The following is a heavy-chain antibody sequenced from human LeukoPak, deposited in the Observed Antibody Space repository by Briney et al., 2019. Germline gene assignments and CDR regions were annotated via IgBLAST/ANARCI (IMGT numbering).Heavy chain of an antibody. CDR2: IYWDDDK. CDR1: GFSLSTSGVG. V-gene: IGHV2-5*02. CDR3: AHSEKQWLSTGGHFDY. J-gene: IGHJ4*02. D-gene: IGHD6-19*01. Sequence: SGPTLVNPTQTLTLTCTFSGFSLSTSGVGVGWIRQPPGKALEWLALIYWDDDKRYSPSLKSRLTITKDTSNNQVVLTMTNMDPVDTATYYCAHSEKQWLSTGGHFDYWGQGTLVTVSS.